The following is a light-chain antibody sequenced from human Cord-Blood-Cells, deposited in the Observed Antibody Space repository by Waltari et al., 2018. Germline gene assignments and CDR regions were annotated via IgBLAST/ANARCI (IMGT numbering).Light chain of an antibody. CDR1: SSDVGGYNY. CDR3: SSYTSSSTFVV. CDR2: DVS. Sequence: VSGSPGQSITISCTGTSSDVGGYNYVSWYQQHPGKAPKLMIYDVSKRPSGVSNRFSGSKSGNTASLTISGLQAEDEADYYCSSYTSSSTFVVFGGGTKLTVL. V-gene: IGLV2-14*04. J-gene: IGLJ2*01.